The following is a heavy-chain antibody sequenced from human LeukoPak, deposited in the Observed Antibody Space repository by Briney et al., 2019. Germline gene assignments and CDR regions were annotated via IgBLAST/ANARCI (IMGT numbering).Heavy chain of an antibody. CDR2: IYYSGST. Sequence: PSETLSLTCTVSGGSISSYYWSWIRQPPGKGLEWIGYIYYSGSTNYNPSLKSRVTISVDTSKNQFSLKLSSVTAADTAVYYCARHSGSGSYYEVDYWGQGTLVTVSS. CDR3: ARHSGSGSYYEVDY. V-gene: IGHV4-59*08. D-gene: IGHD3-10*01. CDR1: GGSISSYY. J-gene: IGHJ4*02.